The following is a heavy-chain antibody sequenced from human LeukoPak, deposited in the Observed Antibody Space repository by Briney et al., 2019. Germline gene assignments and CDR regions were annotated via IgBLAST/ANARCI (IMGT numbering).Heavy chain of an antibody. CDR1: GYRFTSYW. CDR3: VRGSGSDAY. J-gene: IGHJ4*02. CDR2: IDPSDSYT. D-gene: IGHD3-10*01. Sequence: GESLKISWKGSGYRFTSYWISWVRHMPGKRLEWTGRIDPSDSYTNYSPSFQGHVTISADKAISTAYLQWSSHKASDTGMYYCVRGSGSDAYWGQGTLVTVSS. V-gene: IGHV5-10-1*01.